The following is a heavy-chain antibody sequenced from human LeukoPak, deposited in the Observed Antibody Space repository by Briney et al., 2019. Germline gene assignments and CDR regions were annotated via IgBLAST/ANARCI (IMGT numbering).Heavy chain of an antibody. J-gene: IGHJ6*03. CDR3: AKVMKGSERLTMVRGVIIKTAGLYYMDV. D-gene: IGHD3-10*01. CDR2: ISASGGST. V-gene: IGHV3-23*01. Sequence: QPGGSLKLSCAASGFTLSSYAMSRVRQAPGKGLEWVSSISASGGSTNYADSVKGRFTISRDKSKNTVSLQMKSLRAEDTAVYYCAKVMKGSERLTMVRGVIIKTAGLYYMDVWGKGTTVTVSS. CDR1: GFTLSSYA.